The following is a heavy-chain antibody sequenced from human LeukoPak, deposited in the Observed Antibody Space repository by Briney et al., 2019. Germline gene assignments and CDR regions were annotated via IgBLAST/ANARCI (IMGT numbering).Heavy chain of an antibody. V-gene: IGHV3-11*01. Sequence: GGSLRLSCAASGLTFSDYYMSWIRQAPGKGLEWVSYISSSGSTIYYADSVKGRFTISRDNAKNSLYLQMNSLRAEDTAVYYCARDFFGVHDAFDIWGQGTMVTVSS. CDR3: ARDFFGVHDAFDI. CDR2: ISSSGSTI. J-gene: IGHJ3*02. D-gene: IGHD3-3*01. CDR1: GLTFSDYY.